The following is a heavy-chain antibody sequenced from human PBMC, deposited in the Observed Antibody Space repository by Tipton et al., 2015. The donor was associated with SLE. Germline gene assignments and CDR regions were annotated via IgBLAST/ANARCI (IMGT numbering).Heavy chain of an antibody. J-gene: IGHJ4*02. Sequence: SLRLSCAASGFMFSTYSMFWVRQAPGKGLEWVASMRFDGSSQYYAESVKGRFTISRDNSKNTLYLQMNSLRVEDTAVYYCAKPMLGGYSSPWDSWGQGTLVTVSS. CDR1: GFMFSTYS. CDR3: AKPMLGGYSSPWDS. D-gene: IGHD6-19*01. CDR2: MRFDGSSQ. V-gene: IGHV3-30*02.